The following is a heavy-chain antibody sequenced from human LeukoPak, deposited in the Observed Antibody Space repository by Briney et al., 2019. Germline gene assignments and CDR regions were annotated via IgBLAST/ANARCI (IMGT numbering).Heavy chain of an antibody. J-gene: IGHJ4*02. D-gene: IGHD4-23*01. CDR2: ISSSGSTI. CDR3: ARGTVVTVYFDY. Sequence: GGSLRLSCAASGFTFSSYEMNWVRQAPGKGLEWVSYISSSGSTIYYADSVRGRFTISRDNAKNSLYLQMNSLRAEDTAVYYCARGTVVTVYFDYWGQGTLVTVSS. V-gene: IGHV3-48*03. CDR1: GFTFSSYE.